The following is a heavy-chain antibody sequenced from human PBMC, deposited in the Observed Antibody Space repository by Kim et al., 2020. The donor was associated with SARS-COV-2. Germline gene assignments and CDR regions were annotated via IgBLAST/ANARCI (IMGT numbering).Heavy chain of an antibody. J-gene: IGHJ4*02. V-gene: IGHV3-15*01. CDR3: TTDRDYDYVWGSYRYSDY. Sequence: GGSLRLSCAASGFTFSNAWMSWVRQAPGKGLEWVGRIKSKTDGGTTDYAAPVKGRFTISRDDSKNTLYLQMNSLKTEDTAVYYCTTDRDYDYVWGSYRYSDYWGQGTLVTVSS. CDR2: IKSKTDGGTT. CDR1: GFTFSNAW. D-gene: IGHD3-16*02.